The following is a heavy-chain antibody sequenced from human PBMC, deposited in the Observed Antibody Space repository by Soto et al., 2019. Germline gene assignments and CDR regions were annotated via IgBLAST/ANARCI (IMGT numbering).Heavy chain of an antibody. D-gene: IGHD1-26*01. CDR3: ARTMVGARAGYFDY. CDR1: GGSVSSGSYY. V-gene: IGHV4-61*01. J-gene: IGHJ4*02. CDR2: IYYSGST. Sequence: SETLSLTCTVSGGSVSSGSYYWSWIRQPPGKGLEWIGYIYYSGSTNYNPSLKSRVTISVDTSKNQFSLKLSSVTAADTAVYYCARTMVGARAGYFDYWGRGTLVTVSS.